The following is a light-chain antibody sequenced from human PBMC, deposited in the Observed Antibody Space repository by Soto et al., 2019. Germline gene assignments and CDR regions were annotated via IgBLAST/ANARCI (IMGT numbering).Light chain of an antibody. J-gene: IGKJ1*01. CDR2: DAT. CDR3: QQYYSYWT. V-gene: IGKV1-5*01. CDR1: QSVSFW. Sequence: DIQMTQSPSTLPASVGDRVNITCRASQSVSFWVAWYQQKPGRAPKLLIFDATRLQIGVPSRYTGSRSGKKFTLTINTLQPDDIATYHCQQYYSYWTFDQGTKVEIK.